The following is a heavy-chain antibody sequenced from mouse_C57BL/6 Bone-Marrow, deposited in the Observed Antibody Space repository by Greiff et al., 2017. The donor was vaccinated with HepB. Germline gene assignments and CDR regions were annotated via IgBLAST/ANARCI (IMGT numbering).Heavy chain of an antibody. D-gene: IGHD2-5*01. V-gene: IGHV5-17*01. CDR2: ISSGSSTI. Sequence: EVKLMESGGGLVKPGGSLKLSCAASGFTFSDYGMHWVRQAPEKGLEWVAYISSGSSTIYYADTVKGRFTISRDNAKNTLFLQMTSLRSEDTAMYYCAKGEDSYYSNYLDYWGQGTTLTVSS. J-gene: IGHJ2*01. CDR1: GFTFSDYG. CDR3: AKGEDSYYSNYLDY.